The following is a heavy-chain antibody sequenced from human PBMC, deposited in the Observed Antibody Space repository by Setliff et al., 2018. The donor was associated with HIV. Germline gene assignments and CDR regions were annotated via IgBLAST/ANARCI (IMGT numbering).Heavy chain of an antibody. V-gene: IGHV3-48*03. D-gene: IGHD3-3*01. J-gene: IGHJ6*02. Sequence: GGSLRLSCAASGFTFRSYEMTLVRQAPGKGLEWGSYISRSGNTIYYADAVKGRFTISRDNSKNTLYLQMNSLRAEDTAVYYRARATCYDFWRGNLYGMDVWGQGTAVTVSS. CDR1: GFTFRSYE. CDR2: ISRSGNTI. CDR3: ARATCYDFWRGNLYGMDV.